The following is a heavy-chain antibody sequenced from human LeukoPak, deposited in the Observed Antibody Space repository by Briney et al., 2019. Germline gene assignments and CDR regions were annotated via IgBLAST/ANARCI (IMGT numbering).Heavy chain of an antibody. CDR2: IYYSGST. D-gene: IGHD3-10*01. J-gene: IGHJ4*02. CDR1: GGSVSSGSYY. V-gene: IGHV4-61*01. Sequence: PSETLSLTCTVSGGSVSSGSYYWSWIRQPPGKGLEWIGYIYYSGSTKYNPSLKSRVTISVDTSKNQFSLKLSSVTAADTAVYYCARGSPITMVRGVIISYFDYWGQGTLVTVSS. CDR3: ARGSPITMVRGVIISYFDY.